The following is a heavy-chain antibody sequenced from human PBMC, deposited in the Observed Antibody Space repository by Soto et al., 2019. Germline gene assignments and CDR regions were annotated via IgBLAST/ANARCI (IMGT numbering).Heavy chain of an antibody. D-gene: IGHD6-19*01. CDR2: IYPGDSDI. CDR3: VRRNSGWYVDS. J-gene: IGHJ4*02. CDR1: GYTFTTYW. Sequence: EVQLVQSGPEVKEPGESLKISCKTSGYTFTTYWIAWLRQMPGKGLEWMGIIYPGDSDIRYSPSFQGQVSILADKSISPVYLQWSSLKASDSAMYYCVRRNSGWYVDSWGQGTLVTVSS. V-gene: IGHV5-51*01.